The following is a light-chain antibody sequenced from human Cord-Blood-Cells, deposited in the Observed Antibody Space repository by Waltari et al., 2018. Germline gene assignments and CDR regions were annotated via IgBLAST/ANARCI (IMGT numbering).Light chain of an antibody. J-gene: IGLJ2*01. CDR1: SSDVGRYNL. CDR3: CSYAGSSTVV. CDR2: EGS. Sequence: QSALTQPASVSGSPGQSITISCTGTSSDVGRYNLVSWYQQHPGKAPKLMIYEGSKRPSGVSNRFSGPKSGNTASLTISGLQAEDEADYYCCSYAGSSTVVFGGGTKLTVL. V-gene: IGLV2-23*01.